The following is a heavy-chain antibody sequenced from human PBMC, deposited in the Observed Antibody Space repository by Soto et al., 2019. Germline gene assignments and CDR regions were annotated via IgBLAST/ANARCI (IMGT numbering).Heavy chain of an antibody. CDR1: GGSVSSGDYY. CDR2: IYYSGST. D-gene: IGHD4-4*01. J-gene: IGHJ6*04. CDR3: ARVNYVYYYGTDV. V-gene: IGHV4-30-4*01. Sequence: SETVSLTCTVSGGSVSSGDYYWSWIRQPPGKGLESIGYIYYSGSTYYNPSLKSRVTISVDTSKKQFSLKLSSVTAADTAVYYCARVNYVYYYGTDVRGKGPTVTVSS.